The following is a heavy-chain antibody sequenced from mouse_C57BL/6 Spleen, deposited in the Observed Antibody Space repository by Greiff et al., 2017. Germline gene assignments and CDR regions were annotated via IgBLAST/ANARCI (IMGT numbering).Heavy chain of an antibody. D-gene: IGHD2-10*01. J-gene: IGHJ3*01. V-gene: IGHV1-55*01. CDR1: GYTFPSYW. CDR2: IYPGSGST. CDR3: ARSLLWSFAY. Sequence: QVQLQQPGAELVKPGASVKMSCKASGYTFPSYWLTWVKQRPGQGLEWIGDIYPGSGSTNYNEKFKSKATLTVDTSSSTTYMQLSSLTSEDSAVYYCARSLLWSFAYWGQGTLVTVSA.